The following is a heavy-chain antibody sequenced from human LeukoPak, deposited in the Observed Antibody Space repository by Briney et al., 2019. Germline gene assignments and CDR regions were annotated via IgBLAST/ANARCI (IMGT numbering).Heavy chain of an antibody. D-gene: IGHD4-17*01. CDR1: GFTFGDYA. CDR3: AKDRQYGDYGGGDFFDS. V-gene: IGHV3-43D*03. J-gene: IGHJ4*02. Sequence: GGSLRLSCAASGFTFGDYAVHWVRQAPGKGLQWISSINWVGDTTSYADSVKGRFTISRDNTKSSLYLQMHSLRSEDTALYYCAKDRQYGDYGGGDFFDSWGQGTLVTVSS. CDR2: INWVGDTT.